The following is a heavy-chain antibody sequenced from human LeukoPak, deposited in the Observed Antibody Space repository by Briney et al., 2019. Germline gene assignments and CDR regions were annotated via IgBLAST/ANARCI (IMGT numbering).Heavy chain of an antibody. Sequence: PGGSLRLSCAASGFTFSSYWMGWVRQAPGKGLEWVANIKQDGSEKYYVDSVKGRFTISRDNAKNSLYLQMNSLRAEDTAVYYCARGREYYYDSSGYYWFDPWGQGTLVTVSS. D-gene: IGHD3-22*01. J-gene: IGHJ5*02. CDR1: GFTFSSYW. V-gene: IGHV3-7*01. CDR2: IKQDGSEK. CDR3: ARGREYYYDSSGYYWFDP.